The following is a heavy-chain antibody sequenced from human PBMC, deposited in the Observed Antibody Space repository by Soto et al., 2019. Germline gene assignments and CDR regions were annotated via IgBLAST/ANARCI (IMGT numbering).Heavy chain of an antibody. CDR3: AKLLGYCSSTSCYYYYMDV. J-gene: IGHJ6*03. D-gene: IGHD2-2*01. CDR1: GFTFSSYG. CDR2: ISYDGSNK. Sequence: HPGGSLRLSCAASGFTFSSYGMHWVRQAPGKGLEWVAVISYDGSNKYYADSVKGRFTISRDNSKNTLYLQMNSLRAEDTAVYYCAKLLGYCSSTSCYYYYMDVWGKGTTVTVSS. V-gene: IGHV3-30*18.